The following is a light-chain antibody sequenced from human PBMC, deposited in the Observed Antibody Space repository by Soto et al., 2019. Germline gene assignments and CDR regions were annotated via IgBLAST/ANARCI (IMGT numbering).Light chain of an antibody. Sequence: QSALTQPASVSGSPGQSITISCTGTSSDVCGYNYVSWYQHHPGKAPKLIIYDVTTRPSGVSNPFSGSKSGNTASLTISGLQPEDEADYYCSSYTTSNTRQIVFGTGTKVTVL. CDR2: DVT. V-gene: IGLV2-14*03. CDR1: SSDVCGYNY. J-gene: IGLJ1*01. CDR3: SSYTTSNTRQIV.